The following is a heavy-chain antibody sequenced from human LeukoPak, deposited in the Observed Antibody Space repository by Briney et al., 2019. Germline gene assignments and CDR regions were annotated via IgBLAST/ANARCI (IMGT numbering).Heavy chain of an antibody. V-gene: IGHV3-7*04. Sequence: PGGSLRLSCAASGFTFNIFWMSWVRQAPGKGLEWVANIKHDGSEEYYGDSVRGRFTISRDNAKNSLILQMNSLRGEDTAVYYCARALGNSTGDYWGQGTLGTVSS. CDR3: ARALGNSTGDY. D-gene: IGHD7-27*01. CDR2: IKHDGSEE. J-gene: IGHJ4*02. CDR1: GFTFNIFW.